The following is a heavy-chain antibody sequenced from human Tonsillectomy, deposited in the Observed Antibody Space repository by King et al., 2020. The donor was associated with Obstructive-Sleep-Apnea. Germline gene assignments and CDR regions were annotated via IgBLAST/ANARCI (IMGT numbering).Heavy chain of an antibody. J-gene: IGHJ6*02. CDR3: ARVATTGIFPYYNGMDV. D-gene: IGHD6-13*01. CDR2: IIPILNIS. CDR1: GDTFSSYA. V-gene: IGHV1-69*10. Sequence: VQLVQSGAEVKKPGSSVKVSCKASGDTFSSYAISWVRQAPGQGLEWMGGIIPILNISNYAQKFQGRVTITADKSPSTAYMEVSSLRSEDTAVYYCARVATTGIFPYYNGMDVWGQGTTVTVSS.